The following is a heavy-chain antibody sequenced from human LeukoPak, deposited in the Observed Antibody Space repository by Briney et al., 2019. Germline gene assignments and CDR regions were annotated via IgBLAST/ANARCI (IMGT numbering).Heavy chain of an antibody. CDR2: VNIDGTTT. Sequence: PGGSLRLSCAASGFTLTRYWMHWVRQVPGKGLVWVSRVNIDGTTTNYADSVKGRFTVSRDNAKNTLFLQLSSLRVEDTAVYYCARDSYELGATFDYWGQGTLVTVSS. CDR1: GFTLTRYW. CDR3: ARDSYELGATFDY. D-gene: IGHD1-26*01. J-gene: IGHJ4*02. V-gene: IGHV3-74*01.